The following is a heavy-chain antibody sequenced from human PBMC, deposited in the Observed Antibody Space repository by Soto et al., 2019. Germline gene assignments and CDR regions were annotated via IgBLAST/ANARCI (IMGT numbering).Heavy chain of an antibody. D-gene: IGHD3-10*01. V-gene: IGHV3-23*01. CDR2: ISGSGGST. CDR1: GFTFSSYA. J-gene: IGHJ5*02. Sequence: GGSLRLSCAASGFTFSSYAMSWVRQAPGRGLEWVSAISGSGGSTYYADSVKGRFTISRDNSKNTLYLQMNSLRAEDTAVYYCAKDGWFGELPQYNWFDPWGQGTLVPVSS. CDR3: AKDGWFGELPQYNWFDP.